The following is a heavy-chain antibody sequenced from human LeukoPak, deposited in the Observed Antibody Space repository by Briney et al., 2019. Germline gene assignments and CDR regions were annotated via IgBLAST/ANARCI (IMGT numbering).Heavy chain of an antibody. CDR2: ISWNSGSI. Sequence: GGSLRLSCAASGFTFDDYAMHWVRQAPGKGLEWVSGISWNSGSIGYADSVKGRFTISRDNAKNSLYLQMNSLRAEDTALYYCAKAQGSSWYSWFDPWGQGTLVTVSS. CDR3: AKAQGSSWYSWFDP. CDR1: GFTFDDYA. J-gene: IGHJ5*02. D-gene: IGHD6-13*01. V-gene: IGHV3-9*01.